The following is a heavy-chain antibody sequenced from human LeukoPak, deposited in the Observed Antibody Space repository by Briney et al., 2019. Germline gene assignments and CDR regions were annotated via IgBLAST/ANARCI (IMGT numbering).Heavy chain of an antibody. V-gene: IGHV3-21*01. D-gene: IGHD1-26*01. Sequence: GGSLRLSCAASGFTFSSYSMNWVRQAPGKGLEWVSSISSSSSHIYYADSVKGRFTISRDNAKNSLYLQMNSLRAEDTAVYYCARDRIVGATVDFDYWGQGTLVTVSS. CDR1: GFTFSSYS. CDR2: ISSSSSHI. CDR3: ARDRIVGATVDFDY. J-gene: IGHJ4*02.